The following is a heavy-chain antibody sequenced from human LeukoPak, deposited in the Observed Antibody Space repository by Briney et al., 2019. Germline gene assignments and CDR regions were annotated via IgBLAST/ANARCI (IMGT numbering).Heavy chain of an antibody. CDR3: ARDIRYYDSSGYYPLDS. V-gene: IGHV1-46*01. D-gene: IGHD3-22*01. J-gene: IGHJ4*02. Sequence: GASVKVSCKASGYTFTGYYMHWVRQAPGQGLEWMGIINPSGGSTSYAQNFQGRVTMTRDMSTSTVYMELSSLRSEDTAVYYCARDIRYYDSSGYYPLDSWGQGTLVTVSS. CDR1: GYTFTGYY. CDR2: INPSGGST.